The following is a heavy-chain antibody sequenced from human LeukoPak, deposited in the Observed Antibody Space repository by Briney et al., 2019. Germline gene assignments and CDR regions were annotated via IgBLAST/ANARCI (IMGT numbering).Heavy chain of an antibody. J-gene: IGHJ4*02. CDR1: GGSISSYY. V-gene: IGHV4-4*09. D-gene: IGHD3-16*01. CDR3: ARHVSGSGEWIDY. CDR2: IYTSGST. Sequence: SETLSLTCTVSGGSISSYYWSWIRQPPGKGLEWIGYIYTSGSTNYNPSLKSRVTISVDTSKNQFSLKLSSVTAADTAVYYCARHVSGSGEWIDYWGQGTLVTVSS.